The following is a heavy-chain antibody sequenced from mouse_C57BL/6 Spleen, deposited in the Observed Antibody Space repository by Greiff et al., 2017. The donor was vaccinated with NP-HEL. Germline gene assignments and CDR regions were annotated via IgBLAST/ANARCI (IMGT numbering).Heavy chain of an antibody. J-gene: IGHJ2*01. V-gene: IGHV1-22*01. CDR3: ARSLWWYFDY. Sequence: VQLKESGPELVKPGASVKMSCKASGYTFTDYNMHWVKQSHGKSLEWIGYINPNNGGTSYNQKFKGKATLTVNKSSSTAYMELRSLTSEDSAVYYCARSLWWYFDYWGQGTTLTVSS. CDR2: INPNNGGT. CDR1: GYTFTDYN. D-gene: IGHD1-1*02.